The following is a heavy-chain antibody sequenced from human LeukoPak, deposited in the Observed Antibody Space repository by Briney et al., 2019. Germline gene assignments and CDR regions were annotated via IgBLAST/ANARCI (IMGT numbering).Heavy chain of an antibody. CDR3: ARGATYYYDSSGYYLDY. CDR2: ISAYNGNT. J-gene: IGHJ4*02. CDR1: GYTFTSYG. Sequence: GASVKVSCKASGYTFTSYGISWVRQAPGQGLEWMGWISAYNGNTNYAQKLQGRVTMTTDTSTSTAYMELRSLRSDDTAVYYCARGATYYYDSSGYYLDYWGQGTLATVSS. D-gene: IGHD3-22*01. V-gene: IGHV1-18*01.